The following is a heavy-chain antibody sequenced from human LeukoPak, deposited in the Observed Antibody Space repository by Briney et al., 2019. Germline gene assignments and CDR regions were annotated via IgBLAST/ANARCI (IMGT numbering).Heavy chain of an antibody. CDR2: ISGSGGST. Sequence: PGGALRLSCAASGFTFSSYAMSWVRQAPGKGLEWVSAISGSGGSTYYADSVKGRFTISRDNSKNTLYLQMNSLRAEDTAVYYCAKGDDFWSGPCDYWGQGTLVTVSS. CDR1: GFTFSSYA. CDR3: AKGDDFWSGPCDY. D-gene: IGHD3-3*01. J-gene: IGHJ4*02. V-gene: IGHV3-23*01.